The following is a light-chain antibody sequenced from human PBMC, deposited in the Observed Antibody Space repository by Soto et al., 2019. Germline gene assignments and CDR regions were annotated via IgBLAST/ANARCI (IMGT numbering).Light chain of an antibody. J-gene: IGKJ1*01. CDR1: QSVGSSY. V-gene: IGKV3-20*01. Sequence: EIVLTQSPGTLSLSPGESATLSCRASQSVGSSYLAWYRQKPGQAPRLLIYGASSRATGIPDRFSGGGSGTDFTLTISRLEPEDFAVYYCQQYGSSPSTFGQGTKGE. CDR2: GAS. CDR3: QQYGSSPST.